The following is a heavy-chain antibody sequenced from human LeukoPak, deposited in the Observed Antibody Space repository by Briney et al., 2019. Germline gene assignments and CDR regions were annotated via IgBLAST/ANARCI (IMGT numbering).Heavy chain of an antibody. J-gene: IGHJ4*02. V-gene: IGHV3-49*04. CDR1: GFTFGDYA. CDR3: TRGGSSWYWLDY. CDR2: IRSKAYGGTT. D-gene: IGHD6-13*01. Sequence: SLRLSFTASGFTFGDYAMSWVRQAPGKGLEWVGFIRSKAYGGTTEYAASVKGRFTISRDDSKSIAYLQMNSLKTEDTAVYYCTRGGSSWYWLDYWGQGTLVTVSS.